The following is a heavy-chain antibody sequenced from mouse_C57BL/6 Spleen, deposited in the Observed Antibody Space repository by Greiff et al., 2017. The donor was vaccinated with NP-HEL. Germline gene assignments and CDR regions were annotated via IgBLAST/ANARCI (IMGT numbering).Heavy chain of an antibody. Sequence: EVQLQQSGPELVKPGASVKISCKASGYTFTDYYMNWVKQSHGKSLEWIGDINPNNGGTSYNQKFKGKATLTVDKYSSTAYMELRSLTAEDSAVDYCAREATVVAKDYAMDYWGQGTSVTVSS. CDR2: INPNNGGT. CDR3: AREATVVAKDYAMDY. D-gene: IGHD1-1*01. CDR1: GYTFTDYY. J-gene: IGHJ4*01. V-gene: IGHV1-26*01.